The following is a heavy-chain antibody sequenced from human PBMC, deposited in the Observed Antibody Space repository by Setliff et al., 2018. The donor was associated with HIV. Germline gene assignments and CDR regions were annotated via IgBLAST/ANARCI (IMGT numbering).Heavy chain of an antibody. Sequence: PSETLSLTCTVSGGSISSYYWSWIRQPPGKGLEWIGYIYSSGSTNYNPSLKSRVTISVDTSKNQFSLNLSSVTAADTAVYYCARSLGTIWGYDYWGQGTLVTSPQ. CDR1: GGSISSYY. CDR3: ARSLGTIWGYDY. CDR2: IYSSGST. D-gene: IGHD3-9*01. V-gene: IGHV4-59*01. J-gene: IGHJ4*02.